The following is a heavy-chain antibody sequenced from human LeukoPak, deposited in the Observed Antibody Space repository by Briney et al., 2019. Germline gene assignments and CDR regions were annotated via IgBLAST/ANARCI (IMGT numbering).Heavy chain of an antibody. CDR3: AREGAEQAFDI. D-gene: IGHD1-26*01. Sequence: PGGSLRLSCAASGFTFSSYAMHWVRQAPGKGLEWVAVISYDGSNKYYADSVKGRFTISRDNSKNTLYPQMNSLRAEDTAVYYCAREGAEQAFDIWGQGTMVTVSS. J-gene: IGHJ3*02. CDR1: GFTFSSYA. V-gene: IGHV3-30-3*01. CDR2: ISYDGSNK.